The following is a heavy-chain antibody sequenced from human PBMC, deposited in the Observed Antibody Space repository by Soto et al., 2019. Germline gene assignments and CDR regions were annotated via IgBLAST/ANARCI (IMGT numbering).Heavy chain of an antibody. Sequence: GGSLRLSCAASGFTFSSYAMSWVRQAPGKGLEWVSAISGSGGSTYYADSVKGRFTISRDNSKNTLYLQMNSLRAEDTAVYYCAKDSHRIVVPAAILHWGQGTLVTVPQ. CDR1: GFTFSSYA. CDR2: ISGSGGST. J-gene: IGHJ4*02. D-gene: IGHD2-2*01. V-gene: IGHV3-23*01. CDR3: AKDSHRIVVPAAILH.